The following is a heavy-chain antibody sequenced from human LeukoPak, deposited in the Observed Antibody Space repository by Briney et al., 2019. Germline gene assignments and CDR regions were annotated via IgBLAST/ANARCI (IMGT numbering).Heavy chain of an antibody. CDR3: AKDSSGYALDY. V-gene: IGHV3-53*01. Sequence: GGSLRLSCAASGFTVSSNYMSWVRQAPGKGLEWVSVIYSGGSTYYADSAKGRFTISRDNSKNTLYLQMNSLRAEDTAVYYCAKDSSGYALDYWGQGTPVTVSS. CDR2: IYSGGST. D-gene: IGHD3-3*01. J-gene: IGHJ4*02. CDR1: GFTVSSNY.